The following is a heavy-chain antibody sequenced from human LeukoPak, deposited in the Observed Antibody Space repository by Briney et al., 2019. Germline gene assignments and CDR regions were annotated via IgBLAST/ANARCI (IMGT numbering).Heavy chain of an antibody. V-gene: IGHV3-7*03. CDR1: GFTFTNYW. J-gene: IGHJ4*02. Sequence: GGSLRLSCAASGFTFTNYWMTWVRQAPGKGLEWVANINQDGSEKSYVDSVTGRFTISRDNAKNSLYLQMNSLRADDTGVYYCASQPAAADVDYWGQGTLVTVSS. CDR2: INQDGSEK. D-gene: IGHD2-2*01. CDR3: ASQPAAADVDY.